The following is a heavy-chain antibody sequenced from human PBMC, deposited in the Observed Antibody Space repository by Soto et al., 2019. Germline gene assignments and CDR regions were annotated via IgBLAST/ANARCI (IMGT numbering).Heavy chain of an antibody. CDR1: GGSISSSSYY. J-gene: IGHJ6*03. D-gene: IGHD6-13*01. CDR3: ARLKPPAAGRYYYYMDV. V-gene: IGHV4-39*01. Sequence: QLQLQESGPGLVKPSETLSLTCTVSGGSISSSSYYWGWIRQPPGKGLEWIGSIYYSGSTYYNPSLKSRVTISVDTSKNQFSLKLSSVTAADTAVYYCARLKPPAAGRYYYYMDVWGKGTTVTVSS. CDR2: IYYSGST.